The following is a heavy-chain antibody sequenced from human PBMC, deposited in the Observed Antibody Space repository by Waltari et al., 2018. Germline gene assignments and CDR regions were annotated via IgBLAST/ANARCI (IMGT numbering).Heavy chain of an antibody. CDR1: GFTFSSYS. V-gene: IGHV3-21*01. CDR3: ASEDY. Sequence: EVQLVESGGGLVKPGGSLRLSCAASGFTFSSYSMNWVRQGPVKGLEWVSSISSSSSYIYYADSVKGRFTISRDNAKNSLYLQRNSLRAEDTAVYYCASEDYWGQGTLVTVSS. J-gene: IGHJ4*02. CDR2: ISSSSSYI.